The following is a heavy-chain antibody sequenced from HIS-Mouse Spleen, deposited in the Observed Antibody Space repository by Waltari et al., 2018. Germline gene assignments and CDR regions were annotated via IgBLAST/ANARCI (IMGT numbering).Heavy chain of an antibody. CDR1: GFTFSSYA. CDR3: AKAIQYSYGFDY. D-gene: IGHD5-18*01. CDR2: ISGSGGST. J-gene: IGHJ4*02. Sequence: EVQLLESGGGLVQPGGSLRLSCAASGFTFSSYAMSWVRQAPGKGLGWVSAISGSGGSTYYADSVKGRFTISRDNSKNTLYLQMNSLRAEDTAVYYCAKAIQYSYGFDYWGQGTLVTVSS. V-gene: IGHV3-23*01.